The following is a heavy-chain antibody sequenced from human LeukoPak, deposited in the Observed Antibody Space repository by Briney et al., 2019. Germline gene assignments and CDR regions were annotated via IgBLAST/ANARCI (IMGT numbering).Heavy chain of an antibody. Sequence: GGSLRLSCVASGFTFSDYYMSWIRQTPGKGLEWVSSISGPSGGNIHYADSVKGRFTVSRDNAKNSLSLQMDSLRAEDTAVYFCARGAYCRTVSCYGVLNWFDPWGQGTLVIVSS. CDR1: GFTFSDYY. J-gene: IGHJ5*02. CDR2: ISGPSGGNI. V-gene: IGHV3-11*04. D-gene: IGHD2-21*01. CDR3: ARGAYCRTVSCYGVLNWFDP.